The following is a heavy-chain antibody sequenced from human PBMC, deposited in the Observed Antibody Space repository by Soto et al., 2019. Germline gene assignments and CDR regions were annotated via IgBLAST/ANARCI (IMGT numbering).Heavy chain of an antibody. J-gene: IGHJ3*02. D-gene: IGHD6-19*01. CDR1: EYTLTDYY. CDR2: INPNSGVT. CDR3: ARGSSQDDLALDM. Sequence: QVQVVQSGAELKKPGASVKVSCKASEYTLTDYYMHWVRQAPGQGLEWMGWINPNSGVTHYARHFQGRVTMTRATSIGTAYMEVTRLKSDDTAVYYCARGSSQDDLALDMWGQGTMITVS. V-gene: IGHV1-2*02.